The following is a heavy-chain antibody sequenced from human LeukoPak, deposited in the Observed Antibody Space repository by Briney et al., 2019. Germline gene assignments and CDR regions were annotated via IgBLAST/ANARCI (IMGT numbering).Heavy chain of an antibody. CDR3: ARPAYSSGWLTVKGAFDI. CDR2: IIPIFGTA. D-gene: IGHD6-19*01. J-gene: IGHJ3*02. V-gene: IGHV1-69*13. CDR1: GGTFSSYA. Sequence: SVKVSCKASGGTFSSYAISWVRQAPGQGLEWMGGIIPIFGTANYAQKFQGRVTIIADESTSTAYMELRSLRSDDTAVYYCARPAYSSGWLTVKGAFDIWGQGTMVTVSS.